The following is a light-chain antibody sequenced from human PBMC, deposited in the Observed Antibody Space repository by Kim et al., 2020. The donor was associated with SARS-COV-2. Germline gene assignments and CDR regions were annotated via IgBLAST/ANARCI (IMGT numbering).Light chain of an antibody. Sequence: SASVGDRVTITCRTSQGIGNYLTWFQQKPGKVPKRLIFAASTLLTEVPSRFSGSGSGTEFTLTITNLQPEDFATYYCLQHHSYPLTLGGGTKVEI. CDR3: LQHHSYPLT. V-gene: IGKV1-17*03. J-gene: IGKJ4*01. CDR2: AAS. CDR1: QGIGNY.